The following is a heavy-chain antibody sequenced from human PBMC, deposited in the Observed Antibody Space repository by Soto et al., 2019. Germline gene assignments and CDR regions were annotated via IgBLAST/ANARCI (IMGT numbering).Heavy chain of an antibody. CDR3: ARATSVPAADYYYYLDV. D-gene: IGHD2-2*01. CDR1: GYPFTSYD. CDR2: MNPNRGNT. J-gene: IGHJ6*03. Sequence: ASVKVSCKASGYPFTSYDINWVRQATGQGLEWMGWMNPNRGNTGYAQKFQGRVTMTRNTSTGTAYMELSSLRSEDTAVYYCARATSVPAADYYYYLDVWGKGTTVTVS. V-gene: IGHV1-8*01.